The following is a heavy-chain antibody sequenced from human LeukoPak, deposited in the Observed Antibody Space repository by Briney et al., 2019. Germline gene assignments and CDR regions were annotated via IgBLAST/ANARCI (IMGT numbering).Heavy chain of an antibody. J-gene: IGHJ6*02. CDR3: AREDHVWFGEQYYYYGMDV. CDR2: IWFDGSNK. V-gene: IGHV3-33*01. CDR1: GFTFSTSG. D-gene: IGHD3-10*01. Sequence: GRSLRLSCAASGFTFSTSGMHWVRQAPGKGLEWVAVIWFDGSNKHYADSVKGRFTISRDNAKNSLYLQMNSLRAEDTAVYYCAREDHVWFGEQYYYYGMDVWGQGTTVTVSS.